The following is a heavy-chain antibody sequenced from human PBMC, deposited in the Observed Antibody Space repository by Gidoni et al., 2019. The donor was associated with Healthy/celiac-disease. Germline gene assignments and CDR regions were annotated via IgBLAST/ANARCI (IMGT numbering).Heavy chain of an antibody. CDR3: ARVLVVPAAPYYYGMDV. J-gene: IGHJ6*02. V-gene: IGHV1-3*01. CDR2: INAGNGNT. CDR1: GYTFTSSA. Sequence: QVQLVQSGAEVKKPGASVKVSCKASGYTFTSSAMHWVRQAPGQRLEWMGWINAGNGNTKYSQKFQGRVTITRDTSASTAYMELSSLRSEDTAVYYCARVLVVPAAPYYYGMDVWGQGTTVTVSS. D-gene: IGHD2-2*01.